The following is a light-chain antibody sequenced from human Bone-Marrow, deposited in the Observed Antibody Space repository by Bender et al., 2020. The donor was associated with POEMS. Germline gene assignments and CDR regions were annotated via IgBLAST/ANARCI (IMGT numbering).Light chain of an antibody. J-gene: IGLJ2*01. CDR2: EVS. Sequence: QYALTQPASVSGSPGQSITISCTGTSSDVGNYNFVSWYQQHPGKAPKLMISEVSKRPSGVSNCFSGSKSGNTASLTTSGLQAEDEADYYCCSYAGSGMIFGGGTKLTVL. V-gene: IGLV2-23*02. CDR1: SSDVGNYNF. CDR3: CSYAGSGMI.